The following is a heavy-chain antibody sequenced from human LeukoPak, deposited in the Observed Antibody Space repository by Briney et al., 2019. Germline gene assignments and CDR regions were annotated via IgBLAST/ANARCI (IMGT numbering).Heavy chain of an antibody. CDR3: ARDGLLWFGELANYYYGMDV. J-gene: IGHJ6*02. V-gene: IGHV3-48*02. CDR2: ISSSSSTI. D-gene: IGHD3-10*01. CDR1: GFTFSSYS. Sequence: PGGSLRLSCAASGFTFSSYSMNWVRQAPGKGLEWVSYISSSSSTIYYADSVKGRFTISRDNAKNSLYLQMNSLRDEDTAVYYCARDGLLWFGELANYYYGMDVWGQGTTVTVSS.